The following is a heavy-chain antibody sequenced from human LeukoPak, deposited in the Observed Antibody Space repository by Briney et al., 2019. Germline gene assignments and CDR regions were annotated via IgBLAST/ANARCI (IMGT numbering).Heavy chain of an antibody. CDR2: ISGSGGST. V-gene: IGHV3-23*01. CDR1: GFTFSSYA. CDR3: AKGGRDGYNFDY. Sequence: GGSLRLSCAASGFTFSSYAMSWVRQAPGKGLEWVSAISGSGGSTYYADSVKGRLTISRDNSKNTLYLQMNSLRAEDTAVYYCAKGGRDGYNFDYWGQGTLVTVSS. J-gene: IGHJ4*02. D-gene: IGHD5-24*01.